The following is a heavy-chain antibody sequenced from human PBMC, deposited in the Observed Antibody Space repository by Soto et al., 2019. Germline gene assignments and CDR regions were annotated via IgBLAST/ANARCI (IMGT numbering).Heavy chain of an antibody. Sequence: AVKVYCKASGGTFSSYAISWVRQAPGQGLEWMGGIIPIFGTANYAQKFQGRVTITADESTSTAYMELSSLRSEDTAVYYCARVPGIAVAGTSFFDYWCQGILVTVSS. CDR2: IIPIFGTA. CDR3: ARVPGIAVAGTSFFDY. V-gene: IGHV1-69*13. CDR1: GGTFSSYA. J-gene: IGHJ4*02. D-gene: IGHD6-19*01.